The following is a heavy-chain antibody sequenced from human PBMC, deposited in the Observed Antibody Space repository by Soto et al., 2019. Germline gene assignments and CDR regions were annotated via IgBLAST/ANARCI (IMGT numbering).Heavy chain of an antibody. CDR3: AGSSTADRWFDP. CDR2: IYHSGST. D-gene: IGHD2-2*01. Sequence: PSETLSLTCAVYGGSISSGGYSWSWIRQPPGKGLEWFGYIYHSGSTYYNPSLKSRVTISVDRSKNQFSLKLSSVTAADTAVYYCAGSSTADRWFDPWGQGTLVTVSS. CDR1: GGSISSGGYS. J-gene: IGHJ5*02. V-gene: IGHV4-30-2*01.